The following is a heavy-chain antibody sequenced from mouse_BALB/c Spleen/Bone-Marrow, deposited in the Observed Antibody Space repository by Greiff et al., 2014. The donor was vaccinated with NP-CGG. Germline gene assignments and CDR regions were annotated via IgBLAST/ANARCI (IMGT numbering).Heavy chain of an antibody. V-gene: IGHV14-3*02. J-gene: IGHJ3*01. CDR1: GFNIKDTY. CDR3: AIYYYGSSGFAY. Sequence: EVKLMESGAELVKPGASVKLSCTASGFNIKDTYMHWVKRRPEQGLEWIGRIDPANGNTKYDPKSQGKATITADTSSNTAYLQLSSLTSEDTAVYYCAIYYYGSSGFAYWGQGTLVTVSA. D-gene: IGHD1-1*01. CDR2: IDPANGNT.